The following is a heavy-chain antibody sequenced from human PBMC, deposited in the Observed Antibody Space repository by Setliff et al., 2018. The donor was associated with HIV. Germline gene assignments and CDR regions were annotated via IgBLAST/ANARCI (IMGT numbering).Heavy chain of an antibody. CDR3: AKSSPSIGYISDH. D-gene: IGHD5-12*01. Sequence: PSDTLSLTCSVSGASISSYYWSWIRQPPGKGLEWIGYISPTGNTNYNPSLKSRVTISTDTSKNQFSLNVRSVTAADTAVYFCAKSSPSIGYISDHWGQGTLVTVSS. J-gene: IGHJ4*02. CDR2: ISPTGNT. V-gene: IGHV4-59*03. CDR1: GASISSYY.